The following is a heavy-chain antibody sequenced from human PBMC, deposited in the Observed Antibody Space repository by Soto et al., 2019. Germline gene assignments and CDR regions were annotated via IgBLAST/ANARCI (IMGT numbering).Heavy chain of an antibody. J-gene: IGHJ4*02. CDR3: ASQISGYVKY. CDR2: IYSSGST. CDR1: GDSISSSTYS. Sequence: SETLSLTCTVSGDSISSSTYSWGWIRQPPGKGLEWIATIYSSGSTFYNPSLNSRVTISVDTSKNQFSLKLSSVTAADTDVYYCASQISGYVKYWGQGTLVTVSS. V-gene: IGHV4-39*01. D-gene: IGHD5-12*01.